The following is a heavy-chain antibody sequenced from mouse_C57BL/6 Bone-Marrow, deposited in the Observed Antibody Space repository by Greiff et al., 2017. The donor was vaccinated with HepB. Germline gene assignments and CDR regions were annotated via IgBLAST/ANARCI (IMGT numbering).Heavy chain of an antibody. Sequence: EVKLMESGGGLVQPGGSLSLSCAASGFTFTDYYMSWVRQPPGKALEWLGFIRNKANGYTTEYSAAVKGRFTISRDNSQSILYLQMNALRAEDSATYYCARFDSSVFAYWGQGTLVTVSA. CDR3: ARFDSSVFAY. J-gene: IGHJ3*01. CDR1: GFTFTDYY. CDR2: IRNKANGYTT. D-gene: IGHD3-2*02. V-gene: IGHV7-3*01.